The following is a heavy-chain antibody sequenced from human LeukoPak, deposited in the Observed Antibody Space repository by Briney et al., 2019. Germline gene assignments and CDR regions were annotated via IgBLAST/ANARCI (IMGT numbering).Heavy chain of an antibody. CDR2: IYYSGST. J-gene: IGHJ2*01. D-gene: IGHD2/OR15-2a*01. CDR1: GGSISSSSYY. CDR3: ARDLATPEYYWYFDL. V-gene: IGHV4-39*07. Sequence: SETLSLTCTVSGGSISSSSYYWGWIRQPPGKGLEWIGSIYYSGSTYYNPSLKSRVTMSVDTSKNQFSLKLSSVTAADTAVYYCARDLATPEYYWYFDLWGRGTLVTVSS.